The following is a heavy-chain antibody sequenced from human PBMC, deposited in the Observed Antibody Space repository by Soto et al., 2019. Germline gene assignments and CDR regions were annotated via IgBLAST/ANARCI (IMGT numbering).Heavy chain of an antibody. CDR1: GFTFSSYS. CDR2: ISSSSSTI. J-gene: IGHJ6*02. Sequence: GGSLRLSCAASGFTFSSYSMNWVRQAPGKGLEWVSYISSSSSTIYYADSVKGRFTISRDNARNSLYLQMNSLRDEDTAVYYCARPEYSSSSYGMDVWGQGTTVTVS. V-gene: IGHV3-48*02. CDR3: ARPEYSSSSYGMDV. D-gene: IGHD6-6*01.